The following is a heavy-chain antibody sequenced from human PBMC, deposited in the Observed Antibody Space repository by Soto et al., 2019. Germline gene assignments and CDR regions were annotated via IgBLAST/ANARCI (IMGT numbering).Heavy chain of an antibody. CDR2: IWYDGSNK. J-gene: IGHJ6*02. CDR3: ARDLVVVPAAKYYGMDV. V-gene: IGHV3-33*01. Sequence: GGSLRLSCAASGFTFSSYGMHWVRQAPGKGLEWVAVIWYDGSNKYYADSVKGRFTISRDNSKNTLYLQMNSLRAEDTAVYYCARDLVVVPAAKYYGMDVWGQGTTVTVSS. D-gene: IGHD2-2*01. CDR1: GFTFSSYG.